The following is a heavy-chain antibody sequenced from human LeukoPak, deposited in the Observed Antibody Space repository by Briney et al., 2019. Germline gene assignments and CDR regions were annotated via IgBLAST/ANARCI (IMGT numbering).Heavy chain of an antibody. CDR2: INHSGST. CDR1: GGSLSGYY. CDR3: ARGETMAHYFDY. J-gene: IGHJ4*02. D-gene: IGHD3-10*01. V-gene: IGHV4-34*01. Sequence: SETLSLTCAVYGGSLSGYYWSWIRQPPGKGLEWIGEINHSGSTNYNPSLKSRVTISVDTSKNQFSLKLSSVTAADTAVYYCARGETMAHYFDYWGQGTLVTVSS.